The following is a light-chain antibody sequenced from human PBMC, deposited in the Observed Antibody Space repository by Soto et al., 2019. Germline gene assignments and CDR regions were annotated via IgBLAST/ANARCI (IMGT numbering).Light chain of an antibody. CDR1: SSDIGDSKY. Sequence: QSALTQPASVSGSPGQSITISCTGTSSDIGDSKYVFWYQQHPAKAPKLVIYDVSNRPSGVSNRFSGSKSANTASLTISGLQAEDEADYYCISYTSSSTSYVFGTG. CDR2: DVS. J-gene: IGLJ1*01. CDR3: ISYTSSSTSYV. V-gene: IGLV2-14*03.